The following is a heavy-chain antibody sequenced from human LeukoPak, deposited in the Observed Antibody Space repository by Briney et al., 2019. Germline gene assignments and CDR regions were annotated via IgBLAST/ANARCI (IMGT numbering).Heavy chain of an antibody. V-gene: IGHV3-23*01. D-gene: IGHD3-3*01. CDR2: ISGSGGRT. CDR3: AKGGQDFDFWRFDY. CDR1: GFSFSVYA. Sequence: GGPLRLSCAASGFSFSVYAMSWVRQAPGKGLEWVSSISGSGGRTYYTNSVKGRFTISRENFKNTVYLEMNNLGAEDTALYYCAKGGQDFDFWRFDYWGQGNLVIVSS. J-gene: IGHJ4*02.